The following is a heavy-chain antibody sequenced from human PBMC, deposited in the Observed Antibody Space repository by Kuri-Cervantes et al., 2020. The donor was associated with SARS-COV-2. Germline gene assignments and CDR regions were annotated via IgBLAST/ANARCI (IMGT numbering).Heavy chain of an antibody. Sequence: GESLKISCAASGFTFSSVGMTWVRQAPGKGLQWVSSISAGGGRTDYADSVKGRFTISRDNSKKMVFLQMDKLRDEDAALYYCARVVAAAGRLWFDPWGQGTPVTVSS. J-gene: IGHJ5*02. V-gene: IGHV3-23*01. CDR2: ISAGGGRT. CDR1: GFTFSSVG. D-gene: IGHD2-15*01. CDR3: ARVVAAAGRLWFDP.